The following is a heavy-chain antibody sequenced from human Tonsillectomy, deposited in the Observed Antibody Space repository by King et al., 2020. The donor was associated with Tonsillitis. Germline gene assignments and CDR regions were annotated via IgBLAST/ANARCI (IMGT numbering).Heavy chain of an antibody. CDR2: IWYDGSNE. CDR3: AGEGHFGVVKRWLDP. D-gene: IGHD3-3*01. V-gene: IGHV3-33*01. J-gene: IGHJ5*02. Sequence: VQLVESGGGVVQPGRSLRLSCSASGFTFSTYAMHWVRQAPGKGLEWVALIWYDGSNEHYADSVKGRFTISRDNFKNTLDLQMNSLRAEDTAVYYCAGEGHFGVVKRWLDPWGQGTLVTVSS. CDR1: GFTFSTYA.